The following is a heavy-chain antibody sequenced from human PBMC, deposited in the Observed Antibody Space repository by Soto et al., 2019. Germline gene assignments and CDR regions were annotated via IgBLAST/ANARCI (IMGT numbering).Heavy chain of an antibody. D-gene: IGHD1-26*01. CDR3: AREGGIVGATAADY. J-gene: IGHJ4*02. CDR2: IYYSGST. Sequence: QVQLQESGPGLVKPSQTLSLTCTVSGGSISSGGYYWSWIRQHPGKGLEWIGYIYYSGSTYYNPSLKSRVTITVYTPXNQFSLKLSSVTAADTAVYYCAREGGIVGATAADYWGQGTLVTVSS. V-gene: IGHV4-31*03. CDR1: GGSISSGGYY.